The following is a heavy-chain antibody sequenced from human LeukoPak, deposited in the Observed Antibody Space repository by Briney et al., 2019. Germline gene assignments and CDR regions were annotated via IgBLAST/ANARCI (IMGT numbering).Heavy chain of an antibody. V-gene: IGHV4-59*08. J-gene: IGHJ4*02. D-gene: IGHD2-2*01. CDR1: DTSFNTYY. Sequence: SETLSLTCTVSDTSFNTYYWSWLRQPPGRRLEWIAYIPSSGVTNYDSSLKSRVTISVDTSTNQVSLRLTSVTAADTAVYFCARTTHPDYARDWPYFDSWGQGTLVTVSS. CDR2: IPSSGVT. CDR3: ARTTHPDYARDWPYFDS.